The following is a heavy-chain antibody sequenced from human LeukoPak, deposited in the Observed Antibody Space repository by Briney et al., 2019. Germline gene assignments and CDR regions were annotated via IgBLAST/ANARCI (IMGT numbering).Heavy chain of an antibody. CDR2: INHSGST. D-gene: IGHD2-2*01. J-gene: IGHJ6*02. V-gene: IGHV4-34*01. CDR1: GGSFSGYY. Sequence: SETLSLTCAVYGGSFSGYYWSWIRQPPGKGLEWTGEINHSGSTNYNPSLKSRVTISVDTSKNQFSLKLSSVTAADTAVYYCARYCSSTSCTQGYYYGMDVWGQGTTVTVSS. CDR3: ARYCSSTSCTQGYYYGMDV.